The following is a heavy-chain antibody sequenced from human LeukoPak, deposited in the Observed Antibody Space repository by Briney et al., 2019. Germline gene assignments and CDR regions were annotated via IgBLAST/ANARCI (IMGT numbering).Heavy chain of an antibody. D-gene: IGHD3-10*01. CDR2: IYYSGST. V-gene: IGHV4-39*07. CDR3: ARGYYASGTALDY. CDR1: GGSISSSSYY. Sequence: PSETLSLTCTVSGGSISSSSYYWGWIRQPPGKGLEWIGSIYYSGSTYYNPSLKSRVTISVDTSKNQFSLNLTSVTAADTAVYYCARGYYASGTALDYWGQGILVTVSS. J-gene: IGHJ4*02.